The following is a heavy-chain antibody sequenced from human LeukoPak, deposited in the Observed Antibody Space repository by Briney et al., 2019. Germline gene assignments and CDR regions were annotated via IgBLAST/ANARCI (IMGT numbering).Heavy chain of an antibody. CDR2: IYYSGST. CDR1: GGSISTYY. Sequence: SETLSLTCTVSGGSISTYYWSWIRQPPGKGLEWIGYIYYSGSTNYNPSLKSRVTISVDTSKNQFSLKLSSVTAADTAVFYCARRRELRGGADYWGQGALVTVSS. V-gene: IGHV4-59*08. J-gene: IGHJ4*02. D-gene: IGHD1-26*01. CDR3: ARRRELRGGADY.